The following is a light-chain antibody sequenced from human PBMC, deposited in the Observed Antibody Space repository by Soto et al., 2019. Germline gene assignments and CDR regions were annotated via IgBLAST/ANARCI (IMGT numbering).Light chain of an antibody. CDR3: CSYADTGTFVT. J-gene: IGLJ2*01. V-gene: IGLV2-11*01. Sequence: QSALTQPRSVSGSPGQSVTISCTGTVGDVGTYNYVSWYQQHPGEAPKLLISDVTKRPSGVPDRFSGSKSGNTASLTISGLQAEDEADYYCCSYADTGTFVTFGGGTQLTVL. CDR1: VGDVGTYNY. CDR2: DVT.